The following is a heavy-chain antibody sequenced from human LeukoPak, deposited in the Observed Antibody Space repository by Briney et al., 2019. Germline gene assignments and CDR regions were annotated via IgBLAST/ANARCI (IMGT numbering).Heavy chain of an antibody. CDR1: GFTFSSYS. CDR2: ISSSSSYI. J-gene: IGHJ3*02. CDR3: AREFVDDAFDI. Sequence: GGSLRLSCAASGFTFSSYSMNWVRQAPGKGLEWVSSISSSSSYIYYADSVKGRFTISRDNDKNSLYLQMNSLRAEDTAVYYCAREFVDDAFDIWGQGTMVTVSS. D-gene: IGHD2-21*01. V-gene: IGHV3-21*01.